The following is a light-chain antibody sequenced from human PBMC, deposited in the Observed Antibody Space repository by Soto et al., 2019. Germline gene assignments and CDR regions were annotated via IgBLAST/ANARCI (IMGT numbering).Light chain of an antibody. V-gene: IGKV1-5*01. J-gene: IGKJ1*01. CDR1: QSINNW. CDR2: DAS. CDR3: QQYNSYSWT. Sequence: DIQMTQSPSTLSASVGDRVTITCRASQSINNWLAWFQQKPGKAPKLLIYDASTLKSGVPSRFSGSGSGTEFTLTIIRLQPDDFSTYYCQQYNSYSWTFGQGTKVEIK.